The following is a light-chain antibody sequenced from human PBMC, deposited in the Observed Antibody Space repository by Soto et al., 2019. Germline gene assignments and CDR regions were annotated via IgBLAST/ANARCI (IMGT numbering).Light chain of an antibody. J-gene: IGKJ1*01. CDR3: QQYYSTPKT. CDR1: QSVLYSSNNKNY. Sequence: DIVMSQSPDSVAVSLGERATINCKSSQSVLYSSNNKNYLAWYQQKPGQPPKLLIYWASTRESGVPDQFSGSGSGTDFTLTISSLQAEDVAVYYCQQYYSTPKTFGQGTKVEIK. CDR2: WAS. V-gene: IGKV4-1*01.